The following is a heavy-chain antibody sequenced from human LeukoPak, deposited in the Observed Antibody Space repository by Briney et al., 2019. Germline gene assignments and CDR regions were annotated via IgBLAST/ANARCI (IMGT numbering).Heavy chain of an antibody. J-gene: IGHJ3*02. CDR1: GGSISSYY. Sequence: SETLSLTCTVSGGSISSYYWSWIRQPPGKGLEWIGYIHYSGSTNYNPSLKSRVTISVDTSKDQFSLKLSSVTAADTAVYYCARELYGYSSGWDAFDTWGQGTMVTVSS. CDR2: IHYSGST. CDR3: ARELYGYSSGWDAFDT. D-gene: IGHD6-19*01. V-gene: IGHV4-59*01.